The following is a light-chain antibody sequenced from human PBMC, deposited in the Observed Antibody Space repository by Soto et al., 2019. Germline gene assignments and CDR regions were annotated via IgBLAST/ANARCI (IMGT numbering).Light chain of an antibody. CDR2: EVS. V-gene: IGLV2-14*01. CDR1: SSDVGGYNY. CDR3: RSYPTTNTSV. J-gene: IGLJ1*01. Sequence: QSALTQPASVSGAPGQSMTISCTGTSSDVGGYNYVSWYQHHPGKAPKLMIYEVSNRPSGVSNRFSGSKSGNTASLTISGLQAEDEADYYCRSYPTTNTSVFATDPKV.